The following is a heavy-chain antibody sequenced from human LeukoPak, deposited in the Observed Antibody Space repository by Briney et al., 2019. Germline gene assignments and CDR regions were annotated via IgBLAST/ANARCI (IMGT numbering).Heavy chain of an antibody. V-gene: IGHV3-23*01. J-gene: IGHJ3*02. Sequence: GGSLRLSCAASGFTFNNYAMSWVRQAPGKGLEWVSDISGSGANTYYADSVKGRFTISRDNSKNTLYLQMNSLRAEDTAVYYCARSLRNAFDTWGQGTMVTVSS. CDR1: GFTFNNYA. D-gene: IGHD3-3*01. CDR3: ARSLRNAFDT. CDR2: ISGSGANT.